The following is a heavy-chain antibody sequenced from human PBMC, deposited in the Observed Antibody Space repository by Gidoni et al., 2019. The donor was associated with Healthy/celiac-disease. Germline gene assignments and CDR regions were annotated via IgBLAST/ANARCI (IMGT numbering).Heavy chain of an antibody. V-gene: IGHV4-31*03. CDR1: GGSISSGGYY. Sequence: QVQLQESGPGLVKPSQTLSLTCTVSGGSISSGGYYWSWIRQHPGKGLEGIWYIYYSGCTYYNPSLKSRFTISVDTSKNQFSLKLSSVTAADTAVYYCARGSIGLHDYWGQGTLVTVSS. J-gene: IGHJ4*02. CDR3: ARGSIGLHDY. CDR2: IYYSGCT. D-gene: IGHD3-10*01.